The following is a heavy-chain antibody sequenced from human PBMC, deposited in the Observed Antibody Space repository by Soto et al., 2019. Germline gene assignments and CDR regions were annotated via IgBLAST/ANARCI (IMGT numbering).Heavy chain of an antibody. V-gene: IGHV3-48*04. CDR1: GFTFSSYS. D-gene: IGHD2-21*02. CDR3: AREWSYCGGDCGSGVDY. CDR2: ISSSSSTI. J-gene: IGHJ4*02. Sequence: GESLKISCAASGFTFSSYSMNWVRQAPGKGLEWVSYISSSSSTIYYADSVKGRFTISRDNAKNSLYLQMNSLRAEDTAVYYCAREWSYCGGDCGSGVDYWGQGTLVTVSS.